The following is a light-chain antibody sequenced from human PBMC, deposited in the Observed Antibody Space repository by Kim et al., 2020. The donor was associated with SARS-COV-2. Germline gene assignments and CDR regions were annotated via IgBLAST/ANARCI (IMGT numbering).Light chain of an antibody. CDR2: DTN. V-gene: IGLV7-46*01. Sequence: PGETVTLTCGSSTGAVTSGHYPHWLQQKPGQAPRTRIYDTNNKHSWTPARVSGSLLGGKAALTLSGAQPEDEAEYYCLLSYSGAWVFGGGTQLTVL. J-gene: IGLJ3*02. CDR3: LLSYSGAWV. CDR1: TGAVTSGHY.